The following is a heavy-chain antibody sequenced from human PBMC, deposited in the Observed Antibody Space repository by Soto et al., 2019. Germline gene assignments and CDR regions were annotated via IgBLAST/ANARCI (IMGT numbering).Heavy chain of an antibody. J-gene: IGHJ5*02. CDR2: INHSGST. CDR3: ARYLRYSSSWYYWFDP. CDR1: GLSFSGYY. D-gene: IGHD6-13*01. Sequence: SETLSLTCAVYGLSFSGYYWSWIRQPPGKGLEWIGEINHSGSTNYNPSLKSRVTISVDTSKNQFSLKLSSVTAADTAVYYCARYLRYSSSWYYWFDPWGQGTLVTVSS. V-gene: IGHV4-34*01.